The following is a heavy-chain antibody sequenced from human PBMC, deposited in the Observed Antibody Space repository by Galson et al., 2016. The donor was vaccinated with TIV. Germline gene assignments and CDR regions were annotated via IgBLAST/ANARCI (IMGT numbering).Heavy chain of an antibody. CDR2: IDDVGNT. V-gene: IGHV4-4*07. J-gene: IGHJ5*02. Sequence: ETLSLTCTVSGGSISSYFWYWIRQPAGKGLEWIGRIDDVGNTIYNPSLKSRVTMSVDTSKNQFSLKLTSVTAADTAVYYCARSVTERQYGGALRWFDPWGQGTRVIVSS. CDR1: GGSISSYF. D-gene: IGHD1-1*01. CDR3: ARSVTERQYGGALRWFDP.